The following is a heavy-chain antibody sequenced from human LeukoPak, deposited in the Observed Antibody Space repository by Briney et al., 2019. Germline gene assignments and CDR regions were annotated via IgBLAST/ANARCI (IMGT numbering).Heavy chain of an antibody. V-gene: IGHV3-73*01. J-gene: IGHJ4*02. CDR3: SRRLATTTGPFL. D-gene: IGHD5-24*01. CDR1: GFSLSVSD. Sequence: PGGSLRLSCAASGFSLSVSDIHWVRQASGKGLEWVARIKSEIESYAPVYAASVKGRFTVSGDDSLNTAYLQMNSLKAEDTAIYYCSRRLATTTGPFLWGQGILVTVSS. CDR2: IKSEIESYAP.